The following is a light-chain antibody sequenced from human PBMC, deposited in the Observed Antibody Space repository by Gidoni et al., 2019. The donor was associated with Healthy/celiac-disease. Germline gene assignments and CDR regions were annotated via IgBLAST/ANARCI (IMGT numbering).Light chain of an antibody. Sequence: DIQMTPSPSSRSASVGDRVTITCRASQSISSYLNWYQQKPGKAPKLLIYAASSLQSGVPSRFSGSGSGTDFTLTISSLQPEDFATYYCQQSYSTPYTFGQGTKLEIK. V-gene: IGKV1-39*01. CDR3: QQSYSTPYT. CDR2: AAS. CDR1: QSISSY. J-gene: IGKJ2*01.